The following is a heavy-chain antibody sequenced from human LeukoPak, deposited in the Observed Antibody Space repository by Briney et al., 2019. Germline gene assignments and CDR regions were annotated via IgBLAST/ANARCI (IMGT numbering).Heavy chain of an antibody. J-gene: IGHJ4*02. V-gene: IGHV1-46*01. D-gene: IGHD3-3*01. Sequence: ASVTVSCTASGYTFTSYYMHWVRQAPGQGLEWMGIINPSGGSTSYAQKFQGRVTVTRDTSTSTVYMELSSLRSEDTAVYYCAREGSAGHDFWVGYWGQGTLVTVSS. CDR1: GYTFTSYY. CDR3: AREGSAGHDFWVGY. CDR2: INPSGGST.